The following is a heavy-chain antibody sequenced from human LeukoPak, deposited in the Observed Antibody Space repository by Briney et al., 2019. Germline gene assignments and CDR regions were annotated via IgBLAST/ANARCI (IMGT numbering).Heavy chain of an antibody. CDR2: ISGSGGST. Sequence: PGGSLRLSCAASGFTFSSYAMSWVRQAPGKGLEWVSAISGSGGSTYYADSVKGRFTISRDNSKNTLYLQMNRLRVEDTAVYYCSKRRDYFDYWGQGTLVTVSS. CDR3: SKRRDYFDY. V-gene: IGHV3-23*01. CDR1: GFTFSSYA. J-gene: IGHJ4*02.